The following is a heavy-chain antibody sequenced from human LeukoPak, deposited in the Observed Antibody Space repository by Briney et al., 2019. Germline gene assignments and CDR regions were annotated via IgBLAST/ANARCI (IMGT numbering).Heavy chain of an antibody. CDR2: IKQDGSEK. CDR3: AREVGITMVRGDYYYMDV. D-gene: IGHD3-10*01. J-gene: IGHJ6*03. V-gene: IGHV3-7*01. Sequence: PGGSLRLSCAASGFTFSSYWMSWVRQAPGKGLEWVANIKQDGSEKYYVDSVKGRFTISRDNAKNSLYLQMNSLRAEDTAVYYCAREVGITMVRGDYYYMDVWGKGTTVTVSS. CDR1: GFTFSSYW.